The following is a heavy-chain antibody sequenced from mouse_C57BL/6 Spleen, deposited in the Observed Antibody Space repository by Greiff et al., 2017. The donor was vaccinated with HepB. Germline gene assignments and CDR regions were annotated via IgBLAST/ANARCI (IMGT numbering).Heavy chain of an antibody. CDR1: GYTFTSYW. CDR3: ASSYDDDGWYFDV. Sequence: VKLQESGAELVKPGASVKMSCKASGYTFTSYWITWVKQRTGQGLEWIGDIYPGSGSTNYNEKFKSKATLTVDTSSSTAYMQLSSLTSEDSAVYYCASSYDDDGWYFDVWGTGTTVTVSS. V-gene: IGHV1-55*01. D-gene: IGHD2-12*01. J-gene: IGHJ1*03. CDR2: IYPGSGST.